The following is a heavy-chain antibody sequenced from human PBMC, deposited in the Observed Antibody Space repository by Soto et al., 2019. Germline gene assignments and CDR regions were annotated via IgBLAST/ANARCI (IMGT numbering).Heavy chain of an antibody. CDR3: AKEDIAVVPAAIRYYYYGMDV. J-gene: IGHJ6*02. D-gene: IGHD2-2*02. CDR2: ISYDGSNK. Sequence: PGGSLRLSCAASGFTFSSYGMHWVRQAPGKGLEWVAVISYDGSNKYYADSVKGRFTISRDNSKNTLYLQMNSLRAEDTAVYYCAKEDIAVVPAAIRYYYYGMDVWGQGTTVTVSS. CDR1: GFTFSSYG. V-gene: IGHV3-30*18.